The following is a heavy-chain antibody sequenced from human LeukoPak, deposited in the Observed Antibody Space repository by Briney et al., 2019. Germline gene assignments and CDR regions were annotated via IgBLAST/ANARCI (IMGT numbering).Heavy chain of an antibody. J-gene: IGHJ6*03. D-gene: IGHD6-19*01. CDR2: ISAYANT. CDR3: ARVGDGNGWYYYYYYMDV. Sequence: GASVKVSCKASGYTFTNYGISWVRQAPGQGLEWMGWISAYANTNYAQKLQGRVTMTTDTSTSTAYMELRSLRSDDTAVYYCARVGDGNGWYYYYYYMDVWGKGTTVTVSS. CDR1: GYTFTNYG. V-gene: IGHV1-18*01.